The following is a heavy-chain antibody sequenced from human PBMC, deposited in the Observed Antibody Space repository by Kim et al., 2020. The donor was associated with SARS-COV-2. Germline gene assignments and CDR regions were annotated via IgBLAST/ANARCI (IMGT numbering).Heavy chain of an antibody. D-gene: IGHD3-9*01. CDR1: GFSFNTYW. CDR2: IKPDGREK. Sequence: GGSLRLSCTGSGFSFNTYWMSWVRQVSGKGLEWVANIKPDGREKYYVDSLKGRFTISRDNAKNSLYLQMNNLRVEDTAVYYCTRSISQFDWVISYWGQGTLVTVSS. J-gene: IGHJ4*02. V-gene: IGHV3-7*01. CDR3: TRSISQFDWVISY.